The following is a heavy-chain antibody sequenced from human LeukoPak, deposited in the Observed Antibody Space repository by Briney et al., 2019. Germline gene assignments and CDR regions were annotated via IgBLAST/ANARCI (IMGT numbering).Heavy chain of an antibody. CDR1: GYTFTNYG. D-gene: IGHD3-22*01. J-gene: IGHJ4*02. Sequence: GASVKVSCKASGYTFTNYGINWVRQAPGQGLEWMGWISAYNGNTNYAQKLQGRVTMTTDTSTSTAYMELRSLRSDDTAVYYCARDVYYYDSSGSDYWGQGTLVTVSS. CDR2: ISAYNGNT. CDR3: ARDVYYYDSSGSDY. V-gene: IGHV1-18*01.